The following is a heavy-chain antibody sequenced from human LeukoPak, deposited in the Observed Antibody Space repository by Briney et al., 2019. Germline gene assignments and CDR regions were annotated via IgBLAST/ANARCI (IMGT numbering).Heavy chain of an antibody. CDR3: AKDASYGGTFDY. CDR2: ISYDGSNK. Sequence: PGGSLRLSCAASGFTFSSYGMHWVRQAPGKGLEWVAVISYDGSNKYYADSVKGRFTISRDNSKNTLYLQMNSLRAEDTAVYYCAKDASYGGTFDYWGQGTLVTVSS. D-gene: IGHD4-17*01. V-gene: IGHV3-30*18. CDR1: GFTFSSYG. J-gene: IGHJ4*02.